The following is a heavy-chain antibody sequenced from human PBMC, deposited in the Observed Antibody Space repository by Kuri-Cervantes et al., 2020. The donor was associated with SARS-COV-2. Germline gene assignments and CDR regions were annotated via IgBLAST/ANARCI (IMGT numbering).Heavy chain of an antibody. CDR3: ARDRGNYYGMDV. Sequence: GGSLRLSCAASGFTFSSYAMSWVRQAPGKGLEWVSAISSSSSYIYYADSVKGRFTISRDNAKNSLYLQMNSLRAEDTAVYYCARDRGNYYGMDVWGQGTTVTVSS. CDR1: GFTFSSYA. D-gene: IGHD3-10*01. V-gene: IGHV3-21*04. J-gene: IGHJ6*02. CDR2: ISSSSSYI.